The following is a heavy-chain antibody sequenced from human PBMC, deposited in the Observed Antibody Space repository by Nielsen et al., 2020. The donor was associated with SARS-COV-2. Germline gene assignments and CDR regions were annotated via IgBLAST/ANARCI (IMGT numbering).Heavy chain of an antibody. CDR3: ARDSHCSSTSCLDY. V-gene: IGHV4-31*02. J-gene: IGHJ4*02. CDR2: IYYSGSI. Sequence: WIRQPPGKGLEWIGYIYYSGSIYYNPSLKSRVTISLDTSKKQFSLKLSSVTAADTAVYYCARDSHCSSTSCLDYWGQGTLVTVSS. D-gene: IGHD2-2*01.